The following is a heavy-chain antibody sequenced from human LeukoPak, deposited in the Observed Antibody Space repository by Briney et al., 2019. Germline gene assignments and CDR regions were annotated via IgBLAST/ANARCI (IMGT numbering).Heavy chain of an antibody. CDR3: ARKAQLLSPYCYGMDV. Sequence: SETLSLTCAVYGGSFSGYYWSWVRQPPGKGLEWIGEINHSGSTNYNPSLKSRVTISVDTSKNQFSLKLSSVTAADTAVYYCARKAQLLSPYCYGMDVWGQGTTVTVSS. J-gene: IGHJ6*02. D-gene: IGHD2-2*01. CDR2: INHSGST. CDR1: GGSFSGYY. V-gene: IGHV4-34*01.